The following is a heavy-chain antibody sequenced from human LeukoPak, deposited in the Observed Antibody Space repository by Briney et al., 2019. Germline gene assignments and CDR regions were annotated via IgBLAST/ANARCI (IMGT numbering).Heavy chain of an antibody. V-gene: IGHV3-30*02. CDR1: GFTFISYG. Sequence: PGGSLRLSYAASGFTFISYGMHWVRQAPGRGLEWVTFIRYDGSNKYYADSVKGRFTISRDNSKNTLYLQMNSLRAEDTAVYYCAKDGPQANYYDSSGYYLNYGGQGTLVTVSS. D-gene: IGHD3-22*01. CDR3: AKDGPQANYYDSSGYYLNY. J-gene: IGHJ4*02. CDR2: IRYDGSNK.